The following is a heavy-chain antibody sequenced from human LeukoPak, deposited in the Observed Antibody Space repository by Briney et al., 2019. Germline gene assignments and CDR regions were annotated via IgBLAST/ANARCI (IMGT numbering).Heavy chain of an antibody. J-gene: IGHJ5*02. CDR3: ARTPLRGATFFTSYPNWFDT. CDR1: GGSISSYY. CDR2: IHTSGST. D-gene: IGHD3-10*01. Sequence: PSETLSLTCTVSGGSISSYYWSWIRQPAGKGLEWIGRIHTSGSTNYNPSLKSRVTMSVDTSKIQFSLRLSSVTVADTAVYYCARTPLRGATFFTSYPNWFDTWGQGTLVTVSS. V-gene: IGHV4-4*07.